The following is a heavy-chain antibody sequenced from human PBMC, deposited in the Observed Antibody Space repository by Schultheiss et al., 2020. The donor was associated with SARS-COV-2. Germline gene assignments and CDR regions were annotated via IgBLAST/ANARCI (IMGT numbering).Heavy chain of an antibody. CDR3: AREKPAALGYYGMDV. V-gene: IGHV1-46*01. Sequence: ASVKVSCKASGYTFTSYYMHWVRQAPGQGLEWMGIINPSGGSTSYAQKFQGRVTMTRDTSTSTVYMELSSLRSEDTAVYYCAREKPAALGYYGMDVWGQGTTVTVSS. J-gene: IGHJ6*02. CDR1: GYTFTSYY. D-gene: IGHD2-2*01. CDR2: INPSGGST.